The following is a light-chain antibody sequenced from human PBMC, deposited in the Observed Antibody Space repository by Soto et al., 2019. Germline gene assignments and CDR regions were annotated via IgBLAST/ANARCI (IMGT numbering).Light chain of an antibody. CDR3: QQYNCYAWT. Sequence: DIQMTQSPSTLSASVGDRVTITCRASQSISSWLAWYQQKPGKAPKLLIYDASSLESGVPSRFSGSESGTEFTLTRSSLQPDDFAAYPPQQYNCYAWTFGQGTKV. CDR1: QSISSW. V-gene: IGKV1-5*01. CDR2: DAS. J-gene: IGKJ1*01.